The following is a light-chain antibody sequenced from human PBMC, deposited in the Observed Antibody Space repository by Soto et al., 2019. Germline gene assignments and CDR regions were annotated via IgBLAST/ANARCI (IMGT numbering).Light chain of an antibody. CDR1: QSVSNNY. V-gene: IGKV3-20*01. J-gene: IGKJ1*01. Sequence: EIVLTQSPGTLSLTPGESDTLSCSATQSVSNNYLAWYQQKPGQAPRLHIYCASSRATGIPDRFSGTVSGTDFTLTISRLEPEDFSVYYCQQYGSSGTFGQGTKVDIK. CDR2: CAS. CDR3: QQYGSSGT.